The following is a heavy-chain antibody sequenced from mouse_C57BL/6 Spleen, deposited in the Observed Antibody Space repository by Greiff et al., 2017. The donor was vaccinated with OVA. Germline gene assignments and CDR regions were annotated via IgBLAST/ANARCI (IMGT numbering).Heavy chain of an antibody. Sequence: EVKLEESGGGLVKPGGSLKLSCAASGFTFSSYAMSWVRQTPEKRLEWVATISDGGSYTYYPDNVKGRFTISRDNAKNNLYLQMSHLKSEDTAMYYCARVVTTYYFDYWGQGTTLTVSS. CDR3: ARVVTTYYFDY. J-gene: IGHJ2*01. CDR2: ISDGGSYT. CDR1: GFTFSSYA. V-gene: IGHV5-4*03. D-gene: IGHD2-5*01.